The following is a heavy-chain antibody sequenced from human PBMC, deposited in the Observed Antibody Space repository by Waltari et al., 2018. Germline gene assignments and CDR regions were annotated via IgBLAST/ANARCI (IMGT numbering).Heavy chain of an antibody. V-gene: IGHV3-7*01. CDR2: IKQDGSEK. Sequence: EVQLVEAGGGLVQPGGSLRLSCAASGFTFSSYWISWVRQAPGKGLEWVANIKQDGSEKYYVDSVKGRFTISRDNAKNSLYLQMNSLRAEDTAVYYCARTPMVQGVIPGMDVWGQGTTVTVSS. CDR3: ARTPMVQGVIPGMDV. J-gene: IGHJ6*02. D-gene: IGHD3-10*01. CDR1: GFTFSSYW.